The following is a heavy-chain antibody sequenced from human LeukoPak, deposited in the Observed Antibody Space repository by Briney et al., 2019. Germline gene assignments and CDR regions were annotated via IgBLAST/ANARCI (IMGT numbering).Heavy chain of an antibody. V-gene: IGHV4-61*02. CDR1: GGSISNGTSY. Sequence: SQTLSLTCTVSGGSISNGTSYWTWIRQPAGKSLEWLGRIYSSGSTNYNPSLKSRVTISVDTSKNQFSLKLSSVTAADTAVYYCARTTKAHSWQTRYYSYYMDVWGKGTTVTVSS. CDR2: IYSSGST. CDR3: ARTTKAHSWQTRYYSYYMDV. D-gene: IGHD6-13*01. J-gene: IGHJ6*03.